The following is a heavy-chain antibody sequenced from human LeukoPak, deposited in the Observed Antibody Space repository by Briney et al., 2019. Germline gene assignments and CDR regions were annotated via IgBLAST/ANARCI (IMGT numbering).Heavy chain of an antibody. V-gene: IGHV3-7*01. Sequence: GGSLRLSCAASGFTFSSNWMTWVRQAPGKGLEWVANMNQDETEKYYLDSVKGRFTISRDNAKKSLYLQMYSLRAEDTAVYYCATGFGSDYWGQGTLVTVSS. CDR3: ATGFGSDY. D-gene: IGHD1-26*01. J-gene: IGHJ4*02. CDR1: GFTFSSNW. CDR2: MNQDETEK.